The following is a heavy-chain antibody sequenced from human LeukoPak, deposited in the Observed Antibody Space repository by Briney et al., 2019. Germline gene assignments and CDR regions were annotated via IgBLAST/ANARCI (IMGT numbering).Heavy chain of an antibody. J-gene: IGHJ1*01. V-gene: IGHV3-21*01. D-gene: IGHD2-21*02. Sequence: PGGSLRLSCAASGFTFNHYAMNWVRQAPGKGLEWVASISSTTTYIYYADSVKGRFTISRDNAKNSVHLQMNSLRVEDTAVYYCTSWGDTTAEYFQRWGQGTLVTVSS. CDR3: TSWGDTTAEYFQR. CDR2: ISSTTTYI. CDR1: GFTFNHYA.